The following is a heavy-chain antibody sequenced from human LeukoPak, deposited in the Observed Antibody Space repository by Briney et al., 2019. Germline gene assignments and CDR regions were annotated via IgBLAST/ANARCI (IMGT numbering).Heavy chain of an antibody. CDR1: GYTFTSYY. CDR2: INPSGGST. CDR3: ARDPEANWAFFDY. J-gene: IGHJ4*02. V-gene: IGHV1-46*01. Sequence: GASVTVSCKAFGYTFTSYYMHWVRQAPGQGLEWMGVINPSGGSTTYAQKFQGRVTMTRDTSTSTVYMEMSSLRSDDTAVYYCARDPEANWAFFDYWGQGTLVTVSS. D-gene: IGHD7-27*01.